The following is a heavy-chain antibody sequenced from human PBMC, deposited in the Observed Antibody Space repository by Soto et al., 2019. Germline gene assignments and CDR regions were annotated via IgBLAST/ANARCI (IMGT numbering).Heavy chain of an antibody. CDR3: AKHSEYQLLSWLDP. V-gene: IGHV3-23*01. J-gene: IGHJ5*02. D-gene: IGHD2-2*01. CDR2: ISAGGGNT. Sequence: EVQLLESGGGLVQPGGPLRLSCAASGLSFSTYAMSWVRQAPGKGREWVSGISAGGGNTYYADSVRGRFTISRDNSKNTVDLQISSLRAEDTALYYCAKHSEYQLLSWLDPWGLGTLVTVSS. CDR1: GLSFSTYA.